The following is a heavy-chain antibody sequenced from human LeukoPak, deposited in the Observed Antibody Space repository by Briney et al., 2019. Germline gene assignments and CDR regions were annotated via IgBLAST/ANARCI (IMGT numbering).Heavy chain of an antibody. CDR1: GFTFSIYW. D-gene: IGHD7-27*01. J-gene: IGHJ4*02. Sequence: PGGSLRLSCAASGFTFSIYWMHWVRQAPGKGLVWVSRINSDGSSTNYADSVKGRFTISRDNAKNTLYLQMNSLRAEDTAVYYCTVGNWGLDYWGQGTLVTVSS. V-gene: IGHV3-74*01. CDR2: INSDGSST. CDR3: TVGNWGLDY.